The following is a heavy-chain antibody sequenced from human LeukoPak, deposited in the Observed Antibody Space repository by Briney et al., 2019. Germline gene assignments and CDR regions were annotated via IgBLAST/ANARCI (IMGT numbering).Heavy chain of an antibody. D-gene: IGHD2-15*01. J-gene: IGHJ5*02. V-gene: IGHV1-2*02. CDR2: IIPNSGGT. CDR1: GYTFTGYY. CDR3: ARAPIAHNWFDP. Sequence: GASVRVSCKASGYTFTGYYMHWVRQAPGQGLEWMGWIIPNSGGTNYAQKFQGRVTMTRDTSISTAYMELSRLRSDDTAVYYCARAPIAHNWFDPWGQGTLVTVSS.